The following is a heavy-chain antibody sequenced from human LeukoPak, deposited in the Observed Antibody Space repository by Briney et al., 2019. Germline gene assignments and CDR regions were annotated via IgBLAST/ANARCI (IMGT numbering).Heavy chain of an antibody. CDR3: ATDRATQYFDY. CDR1: GSTFSDYG. Sequence: GGSLRLSCAASGSTFSDYGMHWVRQAPGKGLEWVAVISYDGSNKHYVDSVKGRFTVSRDNSQKTLYLQMNGLRAEDTAVYYCATDRATQYFDYWGQGTLVSVPS. J-gene: IGHJ4*02. CDR2: ISYDGSNK. D-gene: IGHD2-15*01. V-gene: IGHV3-30*03.